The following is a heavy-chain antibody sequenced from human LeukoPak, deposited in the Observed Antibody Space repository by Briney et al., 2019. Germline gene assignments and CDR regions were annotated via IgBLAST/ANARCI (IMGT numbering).Heavy chain of an antibody. V-gene: IGHV1-8*01. CDR2: MNPNTGKT. J-gene: IGHJ4*02. CDR1: GYTFTSYD. CDR3: ARKLGAPHYFDF. D-gene: IGHD1-26*01. Sequence: VASVKVPCKASGYTFTSYDIHWVRQATGQGLEWMGWMNPNTGKTDFAKKFQGRVTMTRNTSINTVYMELSSLRSEDTAVYYCARKLGAPHYFDFWGQGTLVTVSS.